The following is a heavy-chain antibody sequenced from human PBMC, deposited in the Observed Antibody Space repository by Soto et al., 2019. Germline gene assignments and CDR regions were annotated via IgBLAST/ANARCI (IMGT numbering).Heavy chain of an antibody. CDR2: VSIGGST. J-gene: IGHJ4*02. CDR3: AKRRGAGGHFDY. Sequence: DVQLLESGGGLVQPEGSLRLSCAASGFTFSSYAMGWVRQGPGKGLEWVAVVSIGGSTHYADSVRGRFTISRDNSKNTLSLQMNRLTAEDTAVYFGAKRRGAGGHFDYWGQGALVTVSS. V-gene: IGHV3-23*01. CDR1: GFTFSSYA. D-gene: IGHD2-15*01.